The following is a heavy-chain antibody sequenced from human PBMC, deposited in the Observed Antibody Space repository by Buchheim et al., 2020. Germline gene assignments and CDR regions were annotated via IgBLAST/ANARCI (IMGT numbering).Heavy chain of an antibody. CDR2: INHSGGT. J-gene: IGHJ5*02. CDR1: GGSFSDYY. V-gene: IGHV4-34*01. CDR3: ARGYNYGSETYYELNWFDP. D-gene: IGHD3-10*01. Sequence: QVQLQQWGAGLLKPSETLSLTCAVYGGSFSDYYWSWIRQPPGKGLEWIGEINHSGGTNYNPSLKSRVTISVDTSKNQFSLKLSSVTAADTAVYYCARGYNYGSETYYELNWFDPWGQGTL.